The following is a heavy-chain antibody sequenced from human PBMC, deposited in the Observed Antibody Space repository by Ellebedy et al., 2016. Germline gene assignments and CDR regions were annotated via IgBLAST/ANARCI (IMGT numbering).Heavy chain of an antibody. V-gene: IGHV4-31*03. Sequence: LRLXXTVYGGSISSSYHYWSWIRQHPGKGLEWIGYIHYRGSTYYKPSLKSRVTISVDTSENQFSLKLNSVTAADTAVYYCARETAGRRGGYYMDVWGKGTTVTVSS. D-gene: IGHD6-6*01. CDR1: GGSISSSYHY. J-gene: IGHJ6*03. CDR3: ARETAGRRGGYYMDV. CDR2: IHYRGST.